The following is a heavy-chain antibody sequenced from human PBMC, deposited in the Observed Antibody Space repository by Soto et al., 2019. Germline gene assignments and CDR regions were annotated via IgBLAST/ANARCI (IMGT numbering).Heavy chain of an antibody. CDR2: IIPILGIA. Sequence: PGESLKISCKGSGYSFSIYWIGWVRQISGKGLEWMGRIIPILGIANYAQKFQGRVTITADKSTSTAYMELSSLRSEDTAVYYCASSSGGSAPDWFDPWGQGTLVTVSS. CDR1: GYSFSIYW. J-gene: IGHJ5*02. CDR3: ASSSGGSAPDWFDP. V-gene: IGHV1-69*02. D-gene: IGHD2-15*01.